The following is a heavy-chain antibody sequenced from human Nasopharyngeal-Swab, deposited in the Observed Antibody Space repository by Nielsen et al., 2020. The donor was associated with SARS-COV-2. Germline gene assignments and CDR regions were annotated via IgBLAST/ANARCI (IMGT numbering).Heavy chain of an antibody. D-gene: IGHD1-14*01. CDR2: IYPGDSDT. V-gene: IGHV5-51*01. Sequence: GESLKISCEGSGYTFRNFWIGWVRQMPDKGLEWVGIIYPGDSDTKYSPSFRGQVTISADRSIDTAYLQWSSLAASDTAIYYCARAPSGISLPYYFDYWGQGTLVTVSS. J-gene: IGHJ4*02. CDR1: GYTFRNFW. CDR3: ARAPSGISLPYYFDY.